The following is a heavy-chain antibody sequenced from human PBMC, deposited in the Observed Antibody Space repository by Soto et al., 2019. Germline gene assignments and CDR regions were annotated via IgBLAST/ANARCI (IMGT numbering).Heavy chain of an antibody. CDR2: IIPIFGTA. Sequence: SVKVSCKASGGTFSSYAISWVRQAPGQGLEWMGGIIPIFGTANYAQKFRGRVTITADKSTSTAYMELSSLRSEDTAVYYCARWQEYCSGGSCYPVPDYWGQGTLVTVSS. J-gene: IGHJ4*02. V-gene: IGHV1-69*06. CDR3: ARWQEYCSGGSCYPVPDY. CDR1: GGTFSSYA. D-gene: IGHD2-15*01.